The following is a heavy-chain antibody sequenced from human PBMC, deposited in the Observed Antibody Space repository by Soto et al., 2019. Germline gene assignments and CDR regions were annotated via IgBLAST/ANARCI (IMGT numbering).Heavy chain of an antibody. CDR2: IYYSGST. Sequence: QVQLQESGPGLVKPSETLSLTCTVSGGSISSYYWSWIRQPPGKGLEWIGYIYYSGSTNYNPSLKSRVTISVDTSKNQFSLKLSSVTAADTAVYYCARSIRYCSGGSCYDWFDPWGQGTLVTVSS. J-gene: IGHJ5*02. CDR3: ARSIRYCSGGSCYDWFDP. V-gene: IGHV4-59*01. CDR1: GGSISSYY. D-gene: IGHD2-15*01.